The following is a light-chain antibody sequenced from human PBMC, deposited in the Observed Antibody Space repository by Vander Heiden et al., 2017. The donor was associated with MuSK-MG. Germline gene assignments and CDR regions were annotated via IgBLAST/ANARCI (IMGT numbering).Light chain of an antibody. J-gene: IGKJ1*01. CDR2: KAT. CDR3: QQYYSYSRP. V-gene: IGKV1-5*03. CDR1: QSISNW. Sequence: DIQMTQSPSTLSASVGDRVTITCRASQSISNWLAWYQQKPGKAPNLLIYKATSLESGVPSRFSGSGSGTEFTLTISSLQPDDFATYYCQQYYSYSRPFGQGTKVEIK.